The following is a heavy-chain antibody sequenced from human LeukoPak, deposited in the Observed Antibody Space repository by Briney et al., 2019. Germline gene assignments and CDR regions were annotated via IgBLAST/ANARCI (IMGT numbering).Heavy chain of an antibody. V-gene: IGHV4-30-4*01. CDR2: IYYSGST. D-gene: IGHD6-13*01. CDR3: ASGIPTRSSSWYLRLYEGYYYYGMDV. J-gene: IGHJ6*02. CDR1: GGSISSGDYY. Sequence: KTSETLSLTCTVSGGSISSGDYYWSWIRQPPGKGLEWIGYIYYSGSTYYNPSLKSRVTISVDTSKNQFSLKLSSVTAADTAVYYCASGIPTRSSSWYLRLYEGYYYYGMDVWGQGTTVTVSS.